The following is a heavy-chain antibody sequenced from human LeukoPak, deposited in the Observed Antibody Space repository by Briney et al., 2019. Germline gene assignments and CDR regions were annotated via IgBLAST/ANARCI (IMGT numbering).Heavy chain of an antibody. J-gene: IGHJ2*01. V-gene: IGHV4-59*01. Sequence: KPSETLSLTCTVSGGTIRSYYWSWIRQPPGKGLEWIGYVFYTGLTNYNPSLESRVTISVDTSKNQFSLKLSSLTAAATAVYFCARDTSSLWYFDLWGRGTLVTVSS. CDR3: ARDTSSLWYFDL. CDR1: GGTIRSYY. D-gene: IGHD3-16*01. CDR2: VFYTGLT.